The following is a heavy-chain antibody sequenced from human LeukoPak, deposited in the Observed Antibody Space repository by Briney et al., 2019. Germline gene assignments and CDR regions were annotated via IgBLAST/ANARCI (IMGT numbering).Heavy chain of an antibody. Sequence: SETLSLTCTVSGGSISSYYWSWIRQPPGKGLEWIGEINHSGSINYNPSVRSRVTISEDTSKNQFSLNLNSVTAADTAVYYCARGRGDEYGDYDYWGQGTLVTVSS. CDR2: INHSGSI. J-gene: IGHJ4*02. CDR1: GGSISSYY. D-gene: IGHD4-17*01. V-gene: IGHV4-34*01. CDR3: ARGRGDEYGDYDY.